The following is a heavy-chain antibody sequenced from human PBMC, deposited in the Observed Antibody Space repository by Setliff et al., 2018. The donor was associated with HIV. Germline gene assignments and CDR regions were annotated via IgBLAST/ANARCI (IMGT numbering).Heavy chain of an antibody. CDR2: IYTRGST. V-gene: IGHV4-61*02. Sequence: SETLSLTCTVSGGSISSGSYYWSWIRQPAGKGLDWVGRIYTRGSTNYNPSLKSRVTISIDTSKNQFSLKKTSVTAADTAVYFCARGAWGIATTGSAYYMDVWGKGTTVTVSS. J-gene: IGHJ6*03. D-gene: IGHD6-13*01. CDR3: ARGAWGIATTGSAYYMDV. CDR1: GGSISSGSYY.